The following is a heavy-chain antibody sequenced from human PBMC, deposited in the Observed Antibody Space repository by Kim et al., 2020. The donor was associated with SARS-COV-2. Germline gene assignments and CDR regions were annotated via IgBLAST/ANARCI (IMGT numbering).Heavy chain of an antibody. CDR3: ANEKPVTDSSGWYGFWFDP. Sequence: GGSLRLSCAASGFTFSSYAMSWVRQAPGKGLEWVSAISGSGGSTYYADSVKGRFTISRDNSKNTLYLQMNSLRAEDTAVYYCANEKPVTDSSGWYGFWFDPWGQGTLVTVSS. J-gene: IGHJ5*02. D-gene: IGHD6-19*01. V-gene: IGHV3-23*01. CDR2: ISGSGGST. CDR1: GFTFSSYA.